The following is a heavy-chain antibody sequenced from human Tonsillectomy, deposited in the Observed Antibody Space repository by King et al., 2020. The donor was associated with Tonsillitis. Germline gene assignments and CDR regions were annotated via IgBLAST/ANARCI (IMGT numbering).Heavy chain of an antibody. CDR3: AKDLSTSWYGYLDY. J-gene: IGHJ4*02. CDR1: GFTLSSA. CDR2: IYYDGSSR. Sequence: VQLVESGGGLVQPGGSLRLSCEASGFTLSSAMSWVRQAPGKGLEWVSVIYYDGSSRYYAGSVKGRFTISRDNSKNTLYLQMDSLRAEDTAVYYCAKDLSTSWYGYLDYCGQGTLVTVSS. V-gene: IGHV3-23*03. D-gene: IGHD6-13*01.